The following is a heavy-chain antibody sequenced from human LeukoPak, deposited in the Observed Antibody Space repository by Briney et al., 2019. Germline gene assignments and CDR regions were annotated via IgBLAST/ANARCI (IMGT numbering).Heavy chain of an antibody. J-gene: IGHJ4*02. CDR3: AGYNTNYDYFDY. D-gene: IGHD4-11*01. CDR1: GGSISSYY. V-gene: IGHV4-4*07. CDR2: IYTSGST. Sequence: SETLSLTCTVSGGSISSYYWSLIRQPAGKGLEWIGRIYTSGSTNYNPSLKSRVTMSVDTSKNQFSLKPSSVTAADTAVYYCAGYNTNYDYFDYWGQGTLVTVSS.